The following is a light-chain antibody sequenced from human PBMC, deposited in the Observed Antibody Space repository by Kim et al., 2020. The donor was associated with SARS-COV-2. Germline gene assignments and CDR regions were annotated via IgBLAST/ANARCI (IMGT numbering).Light chain of an antibody. CDR1: SLRSYY. J-gene: IGLJ2*01. CDR2: GKN. V-gene: IGLV3-19*01. Sequence: ALGQTGRITCQGDSLRSYYASWYQQKPGQAPVLVIYGKNNRPSGIPDRFSGSSSGNTASLTITGAQAEDQADYYCSSRDSRGNHLVFGGGTQLTVL. CDR3: SSRDSRGNHLV.